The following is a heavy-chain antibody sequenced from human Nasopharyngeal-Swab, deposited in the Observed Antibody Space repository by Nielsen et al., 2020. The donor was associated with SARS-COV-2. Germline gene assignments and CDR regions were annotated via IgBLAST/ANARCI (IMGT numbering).Heavy chain of an antibody. Sequence: VRQAPGKGLEWVGRIKSKTDGGTTDYAAPVEGRFTISRDDSKNTLYLQMNSLKTEDTAVYYCTTDVDSSSWHYYYYGMDVWGQWTTVTFSS. D-gene: IGHD6-13*01. V-gene: IGHV3-15*01. J-gene: IGHJ6*02. CDR2: IKSKTDGGTT. CDR3: TTDVDSSSWHYYYYGMDV.